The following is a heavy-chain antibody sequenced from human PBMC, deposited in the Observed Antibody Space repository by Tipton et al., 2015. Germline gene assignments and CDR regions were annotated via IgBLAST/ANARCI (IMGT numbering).Heavy chain of an antibody. CDR1: GGFISSGDSF. V-gene: IGHV4-31*03. CDR2: IFYSGAT. Sequence: TLSLTCTVSGGFISSGDSFWSWIRQNPGKGLEWIGYIFYSGATDYNPSLKSRVTISVDASKNQFSLRLSSVTAADTAVYYCAREVKAAHCYGMDVWGQGTTVTASS. J-gene: IGHJ6*02. CDR3: AREVKAAHCYGMDV.